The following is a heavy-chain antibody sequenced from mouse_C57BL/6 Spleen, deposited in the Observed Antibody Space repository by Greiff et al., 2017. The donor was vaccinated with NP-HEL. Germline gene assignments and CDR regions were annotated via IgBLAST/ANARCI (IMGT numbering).Heavy chain of an antibody. CDR2: IDPEGGDT. V-gene: IGHV14-2*01. CDR3: ARWRATTPGYWYFDV. CDR1: GFNIKDYD. J-gene: IGHJ1*03. Sequence: EVQLQESGAELVKPGASVKLSCTASGFNIKDYDMHWVKQRTEQGLEWIGRIDPEGGDTKYAPKFQGKATITADTSSNTAYLQLSRLTSEDTAVDYCARWRATTPGYWYFDVWGTGTTVTVSS. D-gene: IGHD3-1*01.